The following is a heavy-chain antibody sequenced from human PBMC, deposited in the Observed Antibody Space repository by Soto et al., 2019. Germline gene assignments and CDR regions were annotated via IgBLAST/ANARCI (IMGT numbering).Heavy chain of an antibody. Sequence: EVQLLESGGGLVQPGGSLRLSCAASGFTFSSYAMSWVRQAPGKGLEWVSAISGSGGSTYYADSVKGRFTISRDNSKNTLYLQMNSLRAEDTAVYYCAKGGRQLALYYCYGMDVWGQGTTVTVSS. CDR1: GFTFSSYA. J-gene: IGHJ6*02. CDR3: AKGGRQLALYYCYGMDV. D-gene: IGHD6-13*01. CDR2: ISGSGGST. V-gene: IGHV3-23*01.